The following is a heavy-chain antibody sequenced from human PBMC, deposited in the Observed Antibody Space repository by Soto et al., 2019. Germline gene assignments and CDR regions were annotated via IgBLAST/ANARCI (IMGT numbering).Heavy chain of an antibody. V-gene: IGHV4-39*01. CDR3: RVVVVAATMPIDY. J-gene: IGHJ4*02. D-gene: IGHD2-15*01. Sequence: SETLSLTCTVSGGSISSSSYYWGWIRQPPGKGLEWIGSIYYSGSTYYNPSLKSRVTISVDTSKNQFSLKLSSVTAADTAVYYCRVVVVAATMPIDYWGQGTLVTVSS. CDR1: GGSISSSSYY. CDR2: IYYSGST.